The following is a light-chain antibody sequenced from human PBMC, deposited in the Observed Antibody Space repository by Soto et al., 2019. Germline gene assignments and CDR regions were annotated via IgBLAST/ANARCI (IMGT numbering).Light chain of an antibody. V-gene: IGLV2-14*01. CDR2: EVS. CDR3: ASYTSTSTFHV. CDR1: SSDVGGYNY. Sequence: QSVLTQPASVSGSPGQSITISCTGTSSDVGGYNYVSWYQQHPGKAPKLMIYEVSNRPSGVSNRFSGSKSGNTASLTISGLQTEDEADYYCASYTSTSTFHVFGTGTKLTVL. J-gene: IGLJ1*01.